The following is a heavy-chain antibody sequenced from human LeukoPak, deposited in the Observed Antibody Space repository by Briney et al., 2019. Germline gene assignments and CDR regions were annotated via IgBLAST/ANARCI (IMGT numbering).Heavy chain of an antibody. Sequence: GGSLRLSCTTSGFTFGDYAMSWVRQAPGKGLEWVSAISGSGGSTYYADSVKGRFTISRDNSKNTLYLQMNSLRAEDTAVYYCARMIRGAPDYWGQGTLVTVSS. CDR1: GFTFGDYA. CDR2: ISGSGGST. J-gene: IGHJ4*02. D-gene: IGHD3-16*01. V-gene: IGHV3-23*01. CDR3: ARMIRGAPDY.